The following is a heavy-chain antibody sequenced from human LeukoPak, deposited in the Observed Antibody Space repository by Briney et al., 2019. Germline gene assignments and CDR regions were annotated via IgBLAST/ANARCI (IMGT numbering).Heavy chain of an antibody. V-gene: IGHV3-15*01. J-gene: IGHJ4*02. D-gene: IGHD4-23*01. CDR1: RFIFYNAW. CDR2: IKSKTGCGTT. Sequence: KPGVSVRLLCAACRFIFYNAWMRWLRQAPGKGREGVGRIKSKTGCGTTEYSAPVKGSLTISRDDSKNTPYLQMNSLKTENTAVYYCTTADYGGNYWGQGTLVAVSS. CDR3: TTADYGGNY.